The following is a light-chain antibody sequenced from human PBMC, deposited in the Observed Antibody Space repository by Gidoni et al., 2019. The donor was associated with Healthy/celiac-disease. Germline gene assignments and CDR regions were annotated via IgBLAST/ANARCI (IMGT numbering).Light chain of an antibody. J-gene: IGLJ2*01. CDR3: SSYTSSSTVV. V-gene: IGLV2-14*01. CDR1: SSDVGGYNY. Sequence: QSALTQPVSVSGSPGQSITISCTGTSSDVGGYNYVSWYQQHPGKAPKLMIYEVSNRPSGVPDRFSGSKSGNTASLTISGRQAEDEADYYCSSYTSSSTVVFGGGTKLTVL. CDR2: EVS.